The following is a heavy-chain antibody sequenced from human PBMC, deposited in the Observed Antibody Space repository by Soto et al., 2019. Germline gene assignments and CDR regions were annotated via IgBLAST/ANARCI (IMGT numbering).Heavy chain of an antibody. CDR2: INGDGTDT. CDR3: AREVGRGSGSYYLDY. D-gene: IGHD3-16*01. V-gene: IGHV3-74*03. Sequence: EVQLVESVGGVVQPGGSLRLSCAASGFTFSMYWMHWVRQAPGKVLLWVSRINGDGTDTTYADSVKGRFTISRDNAKNTVYLQMNGLGAEDTAVYYCAREVGRGSGSYYLDYWGQETLVTVSS. CDR1: GFTFSMYW. J-gene: IGHJ4*02.